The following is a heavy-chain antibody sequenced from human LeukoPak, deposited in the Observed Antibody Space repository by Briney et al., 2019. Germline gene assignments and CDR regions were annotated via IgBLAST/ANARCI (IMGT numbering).Heavy chain of an antibody. CDR3: AKDTRGYSYGSYFDY. V-gene: IGHV3-9*01. D-gene: IGHD5-18*01. J-gene: IGHJ4*02. CDR1: GFSFDDYA. Sequence: PGGSLRLSCAASGFSFDDYAMHWVRQAPGKGLEWVSGISWSSGNIGYADSVKGRFTISRDNAKNSLYLQMNSLRADDTALYYCAKDTRGYSYGSYFDYWGQGTLVTVSS. CDR2: ISWSSGNI.